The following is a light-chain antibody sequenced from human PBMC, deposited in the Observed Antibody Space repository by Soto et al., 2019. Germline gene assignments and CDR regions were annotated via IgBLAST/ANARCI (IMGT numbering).Light chain of an antibody. Sequence: EIVLTQSPGTLSLSPGERATLSCRASQSVSSTYLAWYQQKPGQAPRLLIYGASSSATGIPDRFGGSGSGTDFTLTISRLEPEDFAVYYCQQCGSSPPFTFGPGTKVYIK. CDR2: GAS. J-gene: IGKJ3*01. V-gene: IGKV3-20*01. CDR1: QSVSSTY. CDR3: QQCGSSPPFT.